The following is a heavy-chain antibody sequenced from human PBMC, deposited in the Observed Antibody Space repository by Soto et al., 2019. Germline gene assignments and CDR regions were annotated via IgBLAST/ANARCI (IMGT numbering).Heavy chain of an antibody. CDR1: GFTFSSYG. CDR3: AKDGSGRIPTYYLDY. CDR2: ISYDGSNK. J-gene: IGHJ4*02. Sequence: GGSLRLSCAASGFTFSSYGMHWVRQAPGKGLEWVAVISYDGSNKYYADSVKGRFTISRDNSKNTLYLQMNSLRAEDTAVYYCAKDGSGRIPTYYLDYWGQETLVTVPS. V-gene: IGHV3-30*18. D-gene: IGHD3-10*01.